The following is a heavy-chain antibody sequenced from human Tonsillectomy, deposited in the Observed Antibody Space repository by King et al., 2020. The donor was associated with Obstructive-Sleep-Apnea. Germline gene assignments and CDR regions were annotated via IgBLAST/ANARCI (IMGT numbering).Heavy chain of an antibody. CDR3: ARVTVSWEPQGYPIDY. Sequence: QLVQSGGGLVKPGGSLVLSCAASRFTFSDYYMSWVRQAPGKGLECVSYISSSGTTRFYADSVKGRFTISRDNAKRSLYLQMSGLRAEDTAVYYCARVTVSWEPQGYPIDYWGQGTLVTVSS. CDR1: RFTFSDYY. V-gene: IGHV3-11*01. CDR2: ISSSGTTR. D-gene: IGHD1-26*01. J-gene: IGHJ4*02.